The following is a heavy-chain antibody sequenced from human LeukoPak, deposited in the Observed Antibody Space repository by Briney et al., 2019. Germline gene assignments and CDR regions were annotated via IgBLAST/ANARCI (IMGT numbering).Heavy chain of an antibody. Sequence: SVKVSCKASGGTFSSYAISWVRQAPGQGLEWMGGIIPIFGTANYAQKFQGRVTITTDESTSTAYMELSSLRSEDTAVYYCARDWPWNDSSGYTHPIWGQGTMVTVSS. CDR3: ARDWPWNDSSGYTHPI. CDR2: IIPIFGTA. CDR1: GGTFSSYA. J-gene: IGHJ3*02. D-gene: IGHD3-22*01. V-gene: IGHV1-69*05.